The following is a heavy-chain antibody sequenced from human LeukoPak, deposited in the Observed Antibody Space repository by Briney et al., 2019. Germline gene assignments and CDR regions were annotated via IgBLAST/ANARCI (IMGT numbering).Heavy chain of an antibody. Sequence: SCKASGGTFSSYSMNWVRQAPGKGLEWVSYISSSSSTIYYADSVKGRFTISRDNAKNSLYLQMNSLRAEDTAVYYCARDLAGDYDYWGQGTLVTVSS. J-gene: IGHJ4*02. V-gene: IGHV3-48*01. CDR1: GGTFSSYS. CDR3: ARDLAGDYDY. D-gene: IGHD4-17*01. CDR2: ISSSSSTI.